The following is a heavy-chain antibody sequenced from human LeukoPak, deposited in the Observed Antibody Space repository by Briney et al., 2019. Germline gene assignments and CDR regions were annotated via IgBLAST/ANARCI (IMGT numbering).Heavy chain of an antibody. CDR2: ISSSSTI. CDR1: GFTFSSYS. J-gene: IGHJ6*03. V-gene: IGHV3-48*01. D-gene: IGHD4-23*01. CDR3: ARASTVVTPTDYYYYYMDV. Sequence: GGSLRLSCAASGFTFSSYSMNWVRQAPGKGLEWVSYISSSSTIYYADSVKGRFTISRDNAKNSLYLQVNSLRAEDTAVYYCARASTVVTPTDYYYYYMDVWGKGTTVTVSS.